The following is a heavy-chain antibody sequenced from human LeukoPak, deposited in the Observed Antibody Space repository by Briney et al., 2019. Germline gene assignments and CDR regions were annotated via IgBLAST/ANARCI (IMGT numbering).Heavy chain of an antibody. J-gene: IGHJ5*02. Sequence: KPSETLSLTCTVSGGSFSSGNYHWDWIRQPPGKGLEWIASIYYSGDTYYNPSLKSRVTISVDTSKNQFSLKLSSVTAADTAVYYCARDGATTWGQGTLVTVSS. CDR1: GGSFSSGNYH. CDR3: ARDGATT. V-gene: IGHV4-39*07. CDR2: IYYSGDT. D-gene: IGHD1-1*01.